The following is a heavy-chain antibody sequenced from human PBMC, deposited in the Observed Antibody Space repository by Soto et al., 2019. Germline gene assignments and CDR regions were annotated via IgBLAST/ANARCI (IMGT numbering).Heavy chain of an antibody. D-gene: IGHD3-10*01. J-gene: IGHJ5*01. CDR2: IKYSGST. CDR1: GDSISSSSYY. V-gene: IGHV4-39*01. Sequence: QVQLQESGPGLVKPSETLSLTCTVSGDSISSSSYYWGWIRQPPGKGLEWIGSIKYSGSTYYNPSLKSRVTISGDTSKNLFSLKLTSVTAADTAVYYCARASSTMVRSDSWGQGTLVTVSS. CDR3: ARASSTMVRSDS.